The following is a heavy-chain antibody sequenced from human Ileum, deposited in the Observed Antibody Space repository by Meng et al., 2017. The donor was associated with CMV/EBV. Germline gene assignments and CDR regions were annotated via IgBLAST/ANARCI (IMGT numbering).Heavy chain of an antibody. CDR1: GFNFGGFY. Sequence: GESLKISCAASGFNFGGFYMVWVRQAPGKGLEWISHINGPATAVYYANSVKGRFTISRDNAQNSLYLQMDSLRVEDSAVYYCARDPRNKGLDPWGQGTRVTGAS. V-gene: IGHV3-11*01. J-gene: IGHJ5*02. CDR3: ARDPRNKGLDP. CDR2: INGPATAV.